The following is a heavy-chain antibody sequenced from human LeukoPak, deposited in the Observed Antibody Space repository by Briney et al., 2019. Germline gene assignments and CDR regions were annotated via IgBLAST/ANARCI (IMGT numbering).Heavy chain of an antibody. CDR2: IIPLFGTV. J-gene: IGHJ6*03. D-gene: IGHD1-1*01. V-gene: IGHV1-69*06. Sequence: SVKVSCKPSGGTINDYAVYWVRQAPGQGLEWMARIIPLFGTVNYAQKFQDRLTVSADKSTNTAHMELSSLRFEDTAIYYCATPPPGYSFSNHYYYMDAWGRGTTFTVSS. CDR1: GGTINDYA. CDR3: ATPPPGYSFSNHYYYMDA.